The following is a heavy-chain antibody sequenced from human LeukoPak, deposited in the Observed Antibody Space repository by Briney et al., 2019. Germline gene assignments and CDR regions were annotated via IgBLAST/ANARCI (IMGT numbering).Heavy chain of an antibody. CDR2: MNPNSGNT. D-gene: IGHD6-13*01. V-gene: IGHV1-8*01. CDR1: GYTFTTYD. J-gene: IGHJ4*02. CDR3: AIGGSSLAADY. Sequence: ASVKISCKASGYTFTTYDINWVRQATGQGLEWMGWMNPNSGNTGYAQKFQGRVTMTRNTSISTAYMELSSLRSEDTAVYYCAIGGSSLAADYWGQGTLVTVSS.